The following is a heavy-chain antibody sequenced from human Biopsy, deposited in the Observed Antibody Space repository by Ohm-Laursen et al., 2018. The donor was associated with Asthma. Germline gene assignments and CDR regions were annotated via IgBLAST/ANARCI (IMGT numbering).Heavy chain of an antibody. Sequence: VSSVKVSCKTSGYTFNSAGITWVRQAPGQGLEWMGWISVYNGNTKVAQKLQDRVTMITDTSTSTAYMELRSLRSDDTGVYFCARAVDYSHYYGIDVWGQGTTVTVSS. CDR2: ISVYNGNT. J-gene: IGHJ6*02. D-gene: IGHD3-10*01. V-gene: IGHV1-18*01. CDR1: GYTFNSAG. CDR3: ARAVDYSHYYGIDV.